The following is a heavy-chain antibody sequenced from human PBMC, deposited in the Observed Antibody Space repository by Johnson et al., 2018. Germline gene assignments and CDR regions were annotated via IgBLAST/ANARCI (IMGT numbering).Heavy chain of an antibody. V-gene: IGHV3-23*04. CDR2: ISGSGGST. Sequence: VQLVESGGGVVQPGGSLRLSCAASGFTFSSYAMNWVRQAPGKGLEWVSTISGSGGSTYYADSVKGRFTISRDNSKNMLFLQMNSLRVEDTAVYYCERDLTNYHYMDVWGKGTTVTVSS. J-gene: IGHJ6*03. CDR1: GFTFSSYA. CDR3: ERDLTNYHYMDV. D-gene: IGHD3-3*01.